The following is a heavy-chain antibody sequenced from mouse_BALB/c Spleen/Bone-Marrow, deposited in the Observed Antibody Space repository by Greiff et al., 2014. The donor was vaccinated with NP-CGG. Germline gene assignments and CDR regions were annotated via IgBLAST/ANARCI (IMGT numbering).Heavy chain of an antibody. Sequence: DLVKPGASVKLSCKASGYTFTSYWINWIKQRPGQGLEWIGRIAPGIGSTYYNEMFKGKATLTVDTSSCIAFIQLNNLSSEESAVYFCARFPIYYGNYGAMDYWGQGASVTVTS. D-gene: IGHD2-1*01. CDR1: GYTFTSYW. CDR3: ARFPIYYGNYGAMDY. J-gene: IGHJ4*01. V-gene: IGHV1S41*01. CDR2: IAPGIGST.